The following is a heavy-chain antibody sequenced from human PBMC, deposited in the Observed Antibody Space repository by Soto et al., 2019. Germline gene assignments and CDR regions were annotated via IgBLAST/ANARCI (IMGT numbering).Heavy chain of an antibody. Sequence: QVQLQESGPGLGKPSETLSLTCTVSGGSINSYCWSWIRQPPGKGLEWIAYIFDSGNANYNPSLKSRVTISVDTSKNQFSLKLTSVTAADTAVYYCARHRRTTVAKFYFDNWGQGALVTVSS. V-gene: IGHV4-59*08. D-gene: IGHD4-4*01. CDR2: IFDSGNA. J-gene: IGHJ4*02. CDR1: GGSINSYC. CDR3: ARHRRTTVAKFYFDN.